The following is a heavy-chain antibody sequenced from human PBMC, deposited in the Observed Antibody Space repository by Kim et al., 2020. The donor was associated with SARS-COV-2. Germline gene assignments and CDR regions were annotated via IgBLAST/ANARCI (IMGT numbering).Heavy chain of an antibody. CDR3: ARGNYDSSGYYYFDY. D-gene: IGHD3-22*01. V-gene: IGHV4-34*01. J-gene: IGHJ4*02. Sequence: PSLKSRVTISVDTSKNQFSLKLSSVTAADTAVYYGARGNYDSSGYYYFDYWGQGTLVTVSS.